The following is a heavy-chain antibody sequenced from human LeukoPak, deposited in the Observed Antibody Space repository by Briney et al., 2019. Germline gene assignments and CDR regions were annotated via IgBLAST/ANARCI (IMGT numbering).Heavy chain of an antibody. J-gene: IGHJ4*02. V-gene: IGHV4-34*01. Sequence: SETLSLTCAVYGGSFSGYYWSWIRQPPGKGLEWIGEINHSGSTSYNPSLKSRVTISVDTSKNQFSLKLSSVTAADTAVYYCARRGSSSGYYYDYWGQGTLVTVSS. CDR2: INHSGST. D-gene: IGHD3-22*01. CDR1: GGSFSGYY. CDR3: ARRGSSSGYYYDY.